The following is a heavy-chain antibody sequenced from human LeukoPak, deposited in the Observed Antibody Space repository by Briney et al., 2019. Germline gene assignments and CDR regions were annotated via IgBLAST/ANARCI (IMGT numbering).Heavy chain of an antibody. Sequence: PSETLSLTCTVSGGSISSSNYYWGWISQPPGKALAWIGSIYYSRSTYYSGSTYYNPSLKSRVTISIDTSKNQFSLKLSSVTAADTAVYYCASRDRQGYSYGYYFDYWGQGTLVTVSS. CDR2: IYYSRSTYYSGST. CDR3: ASRDRQGYSYGYYFDY. V-gene: IGHV4-39*07. CDR1: GGSISSSNYY. J-gene: IGHJ4*02. D-gene: IGHD5-18*01.